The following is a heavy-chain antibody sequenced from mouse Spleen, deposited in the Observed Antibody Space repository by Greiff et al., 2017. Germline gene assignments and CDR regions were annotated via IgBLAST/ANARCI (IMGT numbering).Heavy chain of an antibody. J-gene: IGHJ1*01. V-gene: IGHV5-9*04. CDR2: ISSGGGST. D-gene: IGHD1-1*01. CDR1: GFTFSSYY. Sequence: EVKLMESGGGLVKLGGSLKLSCAASGFTFSSYYMSWVRQTPEKRLEWVATISSGGGSTYYPDSVKGRFTISRDNAKNTLYLQMSSLNSEDTAVYYCARALYYGSSYWYFDVWGAGTTVTVSS. CDR3: ARALYYGSSYWYFDV.